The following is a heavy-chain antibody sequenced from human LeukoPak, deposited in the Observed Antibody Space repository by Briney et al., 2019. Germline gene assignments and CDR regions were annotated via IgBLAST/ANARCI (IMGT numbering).Heavy chain of an antibody. D-gene: IGHD3-3*01. Sequence: SETLSLTRAVYGGSFSGYYWSWIRQPPGKGLEWIGEINHSGSTNYNPSLKSRVTISVDTAKNQFSLKLSSVTAADRAVYYCARVSYDFWSGYYRPVEYFQHWGQGTLVTVSS. V-gene: IGHV4-34*01. J-gene: IGHJ1*01. CDR3: ARVSYDFWSGYYRPVEYFQH. CDR2: INHSGST. CDR1: GGSFSGYY.